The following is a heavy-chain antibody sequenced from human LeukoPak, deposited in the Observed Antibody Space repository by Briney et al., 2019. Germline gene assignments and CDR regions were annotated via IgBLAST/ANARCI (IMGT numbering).Heavy chain of an antibody. V-gene: IGHV4-61*02. CDR3: ARNGEYSTSRYFDY. CDR2: IYTSGST. D-gene: IGHD6-6*01. CDR1: GDSISSGSYY. Sequence: SQTLSLTCTVSGDSISSGSYYWSWIRQPAGKGLEWIGRIYTSGSTNYSPSLKSRVTISIDTSKNQFSLKLSSVTAADTAVYYCARNGEYSTSRYFDYWGQGTLVIVSS. J-gene: IGHJ4*02.